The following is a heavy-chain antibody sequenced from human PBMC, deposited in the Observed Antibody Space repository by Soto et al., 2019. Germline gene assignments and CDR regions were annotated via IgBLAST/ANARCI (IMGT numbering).Heavy chain of an antibody. J-gene: IGHJ5*02. CDR1: GFSFNNYI. Sequence: PGGSLRLSCAASGFSFNNYIMNWVRQAPGKGLEKVSGISDTGGSTDYADYVKGRYTISRDNSKNTLFLQMNRLRADDTAMYYCAKAGANSSTWHSNWFDPWGQGTFVTVSS. CDR3: AKAGANSSTWHSNWFDP. D-gene: IGHD6-13*01. CDR2: ISDTGGST. V-gene: IGHV3-23*01.